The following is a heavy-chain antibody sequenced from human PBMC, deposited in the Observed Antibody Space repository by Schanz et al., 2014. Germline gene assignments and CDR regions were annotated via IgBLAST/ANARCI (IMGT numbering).Heavy chain of an antibody. D-gene: IGHD6-25*01. Sequence: QVQLQQWGAGLLKPSETLSLTCAVYGGSFSGYYWSWIRQPPGKGLEWIGFISYSGSTNYNPSLKSRVAISLDPSKNQFSLKLSSVTAADTAVYYCARDPLSGYNWFDPWGQGSLVTVSS. CDR2: ISYSGST. V-gene: IGHV4-34*11. CDR3: ARDPLSGYNWFDP. CDR1: GGSFSGYY. J-gene: IGHJ5*02.